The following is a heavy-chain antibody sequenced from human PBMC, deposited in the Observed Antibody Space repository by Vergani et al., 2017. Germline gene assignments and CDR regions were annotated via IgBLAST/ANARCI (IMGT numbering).Heavy chain of an antibody. CDR2: ISGHGDRT. V-gene: IGHV3-23*01. CDR3: AREERSNTSPSVGD. CDR1: GFTFSNSA. Sequence: VHLLESGGGQVEAGGSLRLSCVASGFTFSNSAMSWVRQTSGKGLEWVSAISGHGDRTYYADSVKGRFTISRDNSKNTVYLQMNSLKAEDRATYYCAREERSNTSPSVGDWGQGTLVTV. D-gene: IGHD2/OR15-2a*01. J-gene: IGHJ4*02.